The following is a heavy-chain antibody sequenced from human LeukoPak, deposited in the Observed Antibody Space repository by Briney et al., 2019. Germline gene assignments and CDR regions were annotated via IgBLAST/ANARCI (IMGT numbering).Heavy chain of an antibody. CDR3: ARDCTNGVCYRSNDI. J-gene: IGHJ4*02. CDR1: GYSISSGYY. V-gene: IGHV4-38-2*02. Sequence: PSETLSLTCTVSGYSISSGYYWGWIRQPPGKGLEWIGSIYHSGSTYYNPSLKSRVTISVDTSKNQFSLKLSSVTAADTAVYYCARDCTNGVCYRSNDIWGQGTLVTVSS. D-gene: IGHD2-8*01. CDR2: IYHSGST.